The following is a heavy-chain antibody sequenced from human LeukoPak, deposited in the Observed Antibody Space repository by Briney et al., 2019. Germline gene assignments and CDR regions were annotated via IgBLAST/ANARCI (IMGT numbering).Heavy chain of an antibody. D-gene: IGHD2-15*01. J-gene: IGHJ6*03. CDR2: ISSTAGTT. V-gene: IGHV3-23*01. CDR3: AKNGDRGAYCTGGTCYPYFYYYMDV. CDR1: GITFSSYG. Sequence: GGSLRFSGAAPGITFSSYGMSWVRKAPGKGLDWVSSISSTAGTTYYADSVKGRFTISRDNSKNTLYLQMNSLRAEDTAIYYCAKNGDRGAYCTGGTCYPYFYYYMDVWGKGTTVTI.